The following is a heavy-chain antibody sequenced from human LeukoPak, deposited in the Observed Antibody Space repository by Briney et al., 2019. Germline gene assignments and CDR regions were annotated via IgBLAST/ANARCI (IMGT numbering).Heavy chain of an antibody. Sequence: GASVKVSCKASGYTFTGYYMHWVRQAPGQGLEWMGWINPNGGDTNYAQNFQGRVTMTRDMSTSTVYMELSSLRSEDTAVYYCARATDGYNYSDYWGQGTLVTVSS. CDR2: INPNGGDT. CDR1: GYTFTGYY. J-gene: IGHJ4*02. V-gene: IGHV1-2*02. CDR3: ARATDGYNYSDY. D-gene: IGHD5-24*01.